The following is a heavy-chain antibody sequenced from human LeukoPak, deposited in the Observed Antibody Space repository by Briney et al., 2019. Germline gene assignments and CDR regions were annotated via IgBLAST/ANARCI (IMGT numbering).Heavy chain of an antibody. V-gene: IGHV1-18*01. D-gene: IGHD3-10*01. Sequence: ASVKVSCKASGYIFTTYGISWVRQAPGQGLEWMGWISGYNDDTNYAQKLQGRVTMTTDTSTSTAYMELRSLRSDDTAVYYCARDKSYFSGTYYSDFWGQGTLVTVSS. J-gene: IGHJ4*02. CDR3: ARDKSYFSGTYYSDF. CDR1: GYIFTTYG. CDR2: ISGYNDDT.